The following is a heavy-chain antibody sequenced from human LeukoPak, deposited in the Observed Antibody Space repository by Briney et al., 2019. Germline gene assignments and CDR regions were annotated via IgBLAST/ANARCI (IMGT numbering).Heavy chain of an antibody. CDR3: ASTTSYGDYSYYFNY. CDR2: IYYSGST. D-gene: IGHD4-17*01. Sequence: SETLSLTCTVSGGSISSYYWSWIRRPPGKGLEWIGYIYYSGSTNYNPSLKSRVTISVDTSKNQFSLKLSSVTAADTAVYYCASTTSYGDYSYYFNYWGQGTLVTVSS. V-gene: IGHV4-59*01. J-gene: IGHJ4*02. CDR1: GGSISSYY.